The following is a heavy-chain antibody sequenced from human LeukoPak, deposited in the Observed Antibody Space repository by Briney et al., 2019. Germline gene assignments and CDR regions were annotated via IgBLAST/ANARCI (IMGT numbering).Heavy chain of an antibody. CDR1: GYTFTGYY. D-gene: IGHD2-2*02. V-gene: IGHV1-2*02. CDR3: ARDGCSSTSCYTDFDY. Sequence: ASVKVSCKASGYTFTGYYMHWVRQAPGQGLEWMGWINPNSGGTNYAQKFQGRVTMTRDTSISTAYMELSRLRSDDTAVYYCARDGCSSTSCYTDFDYWGQGTLVRVSS. J-gene: IGHJ4*02. CDR2: INPNSGGT.